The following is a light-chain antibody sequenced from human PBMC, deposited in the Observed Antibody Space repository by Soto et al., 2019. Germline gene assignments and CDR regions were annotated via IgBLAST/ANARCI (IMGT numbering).Light chain of an antibody. V-gene: IGLV2-14*01. CDR2: DVS. Sequence: QSVLTHPASVSGSPGQSSTISCTGTGSDVGAYRYVSWYQQHPGQAPKLIIYDVSNRPSGVSDRFSGSKSGNTASLTISGLQSEDEADYYCDSYTSSSSYAFGTGTKVTV. CDR3: DSYTSSSSYA. CDR1: GSDVGAYRY. J-gene: IGLJ1*01.